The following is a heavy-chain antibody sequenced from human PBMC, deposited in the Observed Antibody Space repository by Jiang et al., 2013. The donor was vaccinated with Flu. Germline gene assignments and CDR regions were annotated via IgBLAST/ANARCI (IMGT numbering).Heavy chain of an antibody. CDR1: GYTFSSYW. D-gene: IGHD3-10*01. CDR2: IDPSDSYT. Sequence: GAEVKKPGESLRISCQGSGYTFSSYWISWVRQMPGKGLQWMGRIDPSDSYTNYSPSFQGHVTISVDKSITTAYLQWSSLQASDTAMYYCAVPYGSGSSYKYFQHWGQGTLVTVSS. J-gene: IGHJ1*01. CDR3: AVPYGSGSSYKYFQH. V-gene: IGHV5-10-1*01.